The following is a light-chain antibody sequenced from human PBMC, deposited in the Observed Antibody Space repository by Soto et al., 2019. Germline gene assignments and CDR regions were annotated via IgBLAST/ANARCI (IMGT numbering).Light chain of an antibody. J-gene: IGLJ1*01. CDR2: EVS. CDR1: ISDVGGYNY. Sequence: SVLGLPASGCGSTGKSVTISCTGTISDVGGYNYVSWYQQHPGKAPKLMIYEVSKRPSGVPDRFSGSKSGKTASLTVSGLQAEDEADYYCSQYAGSNNFYVFGTGTTVTVL. V-gene: IGLV2-8*01. CDR3: SQYAGSNNFYV.